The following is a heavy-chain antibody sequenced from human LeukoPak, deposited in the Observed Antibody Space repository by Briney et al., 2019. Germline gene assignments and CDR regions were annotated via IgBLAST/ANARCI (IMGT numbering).Heavy chain of an antibody. Sequence: GGSLRLSCAASGFTFSSYGMRWVRQAPGKGLEWVAVISYDGSNKYYADSVKGRFTTSRDNPKNLLFLQINSLRVEDTAVYYCARETPRRGETRDGYRWGQGTVVTVSS. CDR3: ARETPRRGETRDGYR. J-gene: IGHJ4*02. V-gene: IGHV3-30*03. CDR1: GFTFSSYG. D-gene: IGHD5-24*01. CDR2: ISYDGSNK.